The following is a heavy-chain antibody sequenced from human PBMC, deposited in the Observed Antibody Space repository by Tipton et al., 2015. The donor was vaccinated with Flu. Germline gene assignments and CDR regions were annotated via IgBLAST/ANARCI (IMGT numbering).Heavy chain of an antibody. J-gene: IGHJ5*01. CDR3: ARRDYSNYVSQPKNWFDS. Sequence: LRLSCTVSGYSISSDYYWGWIRQPPGKGLEWIGNVFHTGSSYYNPSLKSRVTMSVDASKNQFSLKVAPVTASDTAIYYCARRDYSNYVSQPKNWFDSWGQGILVTVSS. CDR2: VFHTGSS. V-gene: IGHV4-38-2*02. D-gene: IGHD4-11*01. CDR1: GYSISSDYY.